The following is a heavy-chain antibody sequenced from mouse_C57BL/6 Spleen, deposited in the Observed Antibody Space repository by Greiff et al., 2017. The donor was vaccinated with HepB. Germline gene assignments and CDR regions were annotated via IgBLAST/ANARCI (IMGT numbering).Heavy chain of an antibody. CDR1: GFTFSSYA. J-gene: IGHJ4*01. CDR2: ISSGGDYI. CDR3: TREGYYGSSYGGDAMDY. D-gene: IGHD1-1*01. Sequence: EVMLVESGEGLVKPGGSLKLSCAASGFTFSSYAMSWVRQTPEKRLEWVAYISSGGDYIYYADTVKGRFTISRDNARNTLYLQMSSLKSEDTAMYYCTREGYYGSSYGGDAMDYWGQGTSVTVSS. V-gene: IGHV5-9-1*02.